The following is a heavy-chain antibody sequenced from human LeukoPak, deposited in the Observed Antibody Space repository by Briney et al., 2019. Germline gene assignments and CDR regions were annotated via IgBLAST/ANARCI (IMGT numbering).Heavy chain of an antibody. CDR1: GFTFSSYA. D-gene: IGHD1-26*01. CDR3: AEDIVGATTWDYYYYMDV. Sequence: PGGSLRLSCAASGFTFSSYAMSWVRQAPGKGLEWVSAISGGGGSAYYADSVKGRFTISRDNSKNTLYLQMNSLRAEDTAVYYCAEDIVGATTWDYYYYMDVSGKGTTVTVSS. V-gene: IGHV3-23*01. CDR2: ISGGGGSA. J-gene: IGHJ6*03.